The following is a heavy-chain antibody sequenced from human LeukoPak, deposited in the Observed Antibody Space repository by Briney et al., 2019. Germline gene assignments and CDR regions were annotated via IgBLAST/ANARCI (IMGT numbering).Heavy chain of an antibody. D-gene: IGHD3-10*01. V-gene: IGHV1-2*07. CDR2: TNPNSGGT. CDR3: ARDRDYYGSGSPMDV. CDR1: GSTFTVYY. Sequence: ASGTVSCTSAGSTFTVYYMHWVRQAPGQGLGWMGGTNPNSGGTNSAHTFSGRGTITMATSISTAYMELSRLTSDDTAVYYCARDRDYYGSGSPMDVWGQGTTATGSS. J-gene: IGHJ6*02.